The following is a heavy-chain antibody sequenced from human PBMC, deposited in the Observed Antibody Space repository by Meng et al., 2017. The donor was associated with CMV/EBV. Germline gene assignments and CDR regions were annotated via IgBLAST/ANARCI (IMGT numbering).Heavy chain of an antibody. CDR2: IIPILGIA. CDR3: ARDLGIVVVPADYYYGMDV. D-gene: IGHD2-2*01. J-gene: IGHJ6*02. CDR1: GGTFSSYA. V-gene: IGHV1-69*10. Sequence: SVKVSCKASGGTFSSYAISWVRQAPGQGLEWMGGIIPILGIANYAQRFQGRVTITADKSTSTAYMELSSLRSEDTAVYYCARDLGIVVVPADYYYGMDVWGQGTTVTVSS.